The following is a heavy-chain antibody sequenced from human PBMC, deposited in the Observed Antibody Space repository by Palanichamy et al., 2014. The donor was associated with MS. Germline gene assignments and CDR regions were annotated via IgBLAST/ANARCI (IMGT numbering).Heavy chain of an antibody. CDR3: ARDWVAAAGTWFDY. Sequence: EVQLVESGGGLVQPGGSLRLPCAASGFTFSSYWMSWVRQAPGKGLEWVANIKQDGSEKYYVDSVKGRFTISRDNAKNSLYLQMNSLRAEDTAVYYCARDWVAAAGTWFDYWGQGTLVTVSS. D-gene: IGHD6-13*01. V-gene: IGHV3-7*01. CDR1: GFTFSSYW. J-gene: IGHJ4*02. CDR2: IKQDGSEK.